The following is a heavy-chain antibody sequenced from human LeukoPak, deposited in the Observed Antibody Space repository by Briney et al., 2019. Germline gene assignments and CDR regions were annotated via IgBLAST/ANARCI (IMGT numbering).Heavy chain of an antibody. D-gene: IGHD3-3*01. Sequence: PGGSLRLSCAASGFTFSSYWMSWVRQAPGKGLEWVANIKQDGSEKYYVDSVKGRFTISRDNAKNSLYLQMNSLRAEDTAMYYCARDKNTIFGVVIIEPEYFDYWGQGTLVTVSS. CDR1: GFTFSSYW. J-gene: IGHJ4*02. CDR3: ARDKNTIFGVVIIEPEYFDY. CDR2: IKQDGSEK. V-gene: IGHV3-7*01.